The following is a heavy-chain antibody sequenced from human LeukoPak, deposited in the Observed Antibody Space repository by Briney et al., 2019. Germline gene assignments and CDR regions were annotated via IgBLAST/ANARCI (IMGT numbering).Heavy chain of an antibody. Sequence: SGTLSLTCTVSGGSISSYYWSWIRQPPGKGLEWIGYIYYSGSTNYNPSLKSRVTISVDTSKNQFSLKLSSVTAADTAVYYCARPAGSGDYFDYWGQGTLVTVSS. CDR3: ARPAGSGDYFDY. J-gene: IGHJ4*02. CDR2: IYYSGST. V-gene: IGHV4-59*01. D-gene: IGHD3-3*01. CDR1: GGSISSYY.